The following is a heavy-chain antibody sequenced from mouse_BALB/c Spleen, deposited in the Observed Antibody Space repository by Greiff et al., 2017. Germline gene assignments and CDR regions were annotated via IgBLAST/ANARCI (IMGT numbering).Heavy chain of an antibody. D-gene: IGHD2-2*01. J-gene: IGHJ3*01. V-gene: IGHV1-66*01. Sequence: QVQLQQSGPELVKPGASVKISCKASGYSFTSYYIHWVKQRPGQGLEWIGWIFPGSGNTKYNEKFKGKATLTADTSSSTAYMQLSSLTSEDSAVYFCARGYGYDGWFAYWGQGTLVTVSA. CDR2: IFPGSGNT. CDR3: ARGYGYDGWFAY. CDR1: GYSFTSYY.